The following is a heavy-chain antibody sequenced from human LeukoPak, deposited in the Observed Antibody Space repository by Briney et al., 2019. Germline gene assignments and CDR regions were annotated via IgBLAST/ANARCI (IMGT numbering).Heavy chain of an antibody. Sequence: ASVKVSCKASGYTFTGHYIHWVRQAPGQGLEWMGWINPNSGGTTHAQKFQGRVTLTRDTSISTAYMELSRVTSDDTAVYFCARDVVWRSTTYYYYGLDVWGRGTTVTVSS. CDR3: ARDVVWRSTTYYYYGLDV. D-gene: IGHD2-21*01. CDR1: GYTFTGHY. CDR2: INPNSGGT. J-gene: IGHJ6*02. V-gene: IGHV1-2*02.